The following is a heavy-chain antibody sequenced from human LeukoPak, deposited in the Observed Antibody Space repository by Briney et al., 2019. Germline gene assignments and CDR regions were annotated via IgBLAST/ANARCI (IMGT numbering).Heavy chain of an antibody. V-gene: IGHV3-21*01. D-gene: IGHD3-10*01. CDR3: ARDELGVSGSGVYYYYGMDA. J-gene: IGHJ6*02. CDR2: ISRSSTDI. Sequence: GGSLRLSCAASGFSFSSYSMNWVRQAPGKGLEWVSSISRSSTDIQYADSVKGRFTISRDNAKNSLHLQMNSLRAEDTAVYYCARDELGVSGSGVYYYYGMDAWGQGTTVTVSS. CDR1: GFSFSSYS.